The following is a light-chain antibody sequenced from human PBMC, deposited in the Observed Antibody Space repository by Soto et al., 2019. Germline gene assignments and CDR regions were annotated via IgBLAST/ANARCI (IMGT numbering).Light chain of an antibody. J-gene: IGKJ1*01. CDR2: GAS. V-gene: IGKV3-15*01. CDR1: QSVNSY. Sequence: EKVMTQSPATLSMSPGERATLSCRASQSVNSYLAWYQQKPGQAPRFLIYGASTRATGIPARFSGSGSGTEFTLTISSLQSEDFAVYYCQQYTNWPSWTFGQGTKVEIK. CDR3: QQYTNWPSWT.